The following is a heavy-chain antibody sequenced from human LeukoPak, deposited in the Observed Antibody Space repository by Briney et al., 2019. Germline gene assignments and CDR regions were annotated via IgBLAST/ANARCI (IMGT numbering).Heavy chain of an antibody. CDR1: GGTFSSYA. CDR2: IIPILGIA. CDR3: ARDLDPRLFLEWLEDARDYYYGMDV. V-gene: IGHV1-69*04. Sequence: GASVKVSCKASGGTFSSYAISWVRQAPGQGLEWMGRIIPILGIANYAQKFQGRVTITADKSTSTAYMELSSLRSEDTAVYYCARDLDPRLFLEWLEDARDYYYGMDVWGQGTTVTVSS. D-gene: IGHD3-3*01. J-gene: IGHJ6*02.